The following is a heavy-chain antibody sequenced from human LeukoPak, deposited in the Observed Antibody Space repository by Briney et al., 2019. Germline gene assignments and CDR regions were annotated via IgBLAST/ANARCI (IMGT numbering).Heavy chain of an antibody. CDR1: GFTFSSYW. J-gene: IGHJ4*02. Sequence: GGSLRLSCAASGFTFSSYWMHWVRQAPGKGLEWVSRINSDGSSTSYADSVKGRFTISRDNAKNTLYLQMNSLRAEDTAVYYCARGASFGVLDYWGQGTLVTVSS. D-gene: IGHD3-10*01. V-gene: IGHV3-74*01. CDR2: INSDGSST. CDR3: ARGASFGVLDY.